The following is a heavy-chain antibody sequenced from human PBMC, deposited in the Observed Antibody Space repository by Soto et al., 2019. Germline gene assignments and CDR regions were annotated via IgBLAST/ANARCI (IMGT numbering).Heavy chain of an antibody. D-gene: IGHD4-17*01. CDR2: IFYSGNT. CDR1: GCSIITNSYY. Sequence: SETLSLTCTVSGCSIITNSYYLGCFRQSPGKGLEWIGYIFYSGNTYYNPSLKSRVTISVDTSTNQFTLKVTSVTAADTAVYYCARGIKYGDYSRWFDPWGPATLVTVSS. V-gene: IGHV4-39*01. CDR3: ARGIKYGDYSRWFDP. J-gene: IGHJ5*02.